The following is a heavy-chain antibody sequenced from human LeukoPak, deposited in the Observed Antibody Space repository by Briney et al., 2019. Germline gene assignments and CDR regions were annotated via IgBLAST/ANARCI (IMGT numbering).Heavy chain of an antibody. CDR3: ARDNVDTAMVFVGHWFDP. D-gene: IGHD5-18*01. J-gene: IGHJ5*02. Sequence: ASVKVSCKASGYTFTGYYMHWVRQAPGQGLEWMGWINPNSGGTNYAQKFQGRVTMTRDTSISTAYMELSRLRSDDTAVYYCARDNVDTAMVFVGHWFDPWGQGTLVTVSS. V-gene: IGHV1-2*02. CDR1: GYTFTGYY. CDR2: INPNSGGT.